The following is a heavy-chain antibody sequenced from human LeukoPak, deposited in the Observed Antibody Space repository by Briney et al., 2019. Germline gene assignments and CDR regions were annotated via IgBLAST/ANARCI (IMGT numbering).Heavy chain of an antibody. CDR3: ARDHFYDSSGYYFRNFDY. J-gene: IGHJ4*02. Sequence: GGSLRLSCAASGFTFSSYEMNWVRQAPGKGLEWVSYIGSSGSTIYYADSVKGRFTISRDNAKNSLYLQMNSLRAEDTAVYYCARDHFYDSSGYYFRNFDYWGQGTLVTVSS. D-gene: IGHD3-22*01. CDR2: IGSSGSTI. CDR1: GFTFSSYE. V-gene: IGHV3-48*03.